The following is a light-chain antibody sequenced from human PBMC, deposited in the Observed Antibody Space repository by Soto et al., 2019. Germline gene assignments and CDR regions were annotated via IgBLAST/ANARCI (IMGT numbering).Light chain of an antibody. CDR2: DVS. J-gene: IGLJ1*01. Sequence: QSALTQPASVSGSPGQSSTISCTGTSSDVGGYNYVSWYQQHPGKAPKLMIYDVSNRPSGVSNRFSGSKSGNTASLTISGLQAEDEADYCCSSYTSSSTPYVFGTGTKVTVL. V-gene: IGLV2-14*01. CDR3: SSYTSSSTPYV. CDR1: SSDVGGYNY.